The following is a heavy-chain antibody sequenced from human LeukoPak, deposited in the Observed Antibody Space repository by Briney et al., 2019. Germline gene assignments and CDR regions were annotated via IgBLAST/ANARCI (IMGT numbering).Heavy chain of an antibody. Sequence: SETLSLTCTVSGGSVSSISYYWSWIRQPPGNGLGWIGYIYYSGSTNYNPSLKTRVTISVDTSKNQFSLRLSSVTAADTAVYYCARDRTAATGRQYDYWGQGAQVTVSS. V-gene: IGHV4-61*01. CDR2: IYYSGST. CDR1: GGSVSSISYY. J-gene: IGHJ4*02. D-gene: IGHD6-13*01. CDR3: ARDRTAATGRQYDY.